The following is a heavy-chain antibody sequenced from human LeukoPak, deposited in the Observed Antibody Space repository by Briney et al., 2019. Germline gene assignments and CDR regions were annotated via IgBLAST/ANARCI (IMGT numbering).Heavy chain of an antibody. Sequence: GGSLGLSCAASGFTFSSYGMHWVRQAPGKGLEWVAFIRYDGSNKYYADSVKGRFTISRDNSKNTLYLQMNSLRAEDTAVYYCAKDGGGYYPSYYYYMDVWGKGTTVTISS. V-gene: IGHV3-30*02. D-gene: IGHD3-22*01. CDR3: AKDGGGYYPSYYYYMDV. J-gene: IGHJ6*03. CDR1: GFTFSSYG. CDR2: IRYDGSNK.